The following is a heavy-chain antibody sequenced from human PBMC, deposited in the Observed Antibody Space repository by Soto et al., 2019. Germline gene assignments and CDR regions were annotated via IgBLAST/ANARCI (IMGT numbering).Heavy chain of an antibody. D-gene: IGHD2-2*01. CDR2: INAGNGNT. Sequence: GASVKVSCKASGYTFTSYAMHWVRQAPGQRREWMGWINAGNGNTKYSQKFQGRVTIIRDTSASTVYMELSGLRSEDTTLYYCARGQCSSASCLYFDYWGQGSLVTVSS. J-gene: IGHJ4*02. CDR3: ARGQCSSASCLYFDY. V-gene: IGHV1-3*01. CDR1: GYTFTSYA.